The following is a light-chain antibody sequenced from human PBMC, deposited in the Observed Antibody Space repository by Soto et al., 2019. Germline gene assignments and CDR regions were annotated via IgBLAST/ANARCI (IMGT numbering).Light chain of an antibody. Sequence: DLQMTQSPSSLSASVGDRVNITCQASQDISNYLNWYQQKPGKAPKLLIYDASNLETGVPSRFSGSGSGTDFTFTISSLQPEDIATYYCQQYDNLPLTFGGGTKVEIK. CDR1: QDISNY. CDR2: DAS. CDR3: QQYDNLPLT. V-gene: IGKV1-33*01. J-gene: IGKJ4*01.